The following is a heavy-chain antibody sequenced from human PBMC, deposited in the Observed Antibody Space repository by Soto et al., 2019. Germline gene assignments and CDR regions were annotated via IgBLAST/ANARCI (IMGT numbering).Heavy chain of an antibody. J-gene: IGHJ4*02. CDR2: ISSSGNYI. CDR1: GFTFSSYG. D-gene: IGHD4-17*01. CDR3: ARYAAEVTTFFDH. V-gene: IGHV3-21*01. Sequence: GGSLRLSCAASGFTFSSYGMNWVRQAPGKGLEWVSSISSSGNYIYYAGSVKGRFTISRDNAKNSLYLQMNSLRAEDTAVYYCARYAAEVTTFFDHWGQGTLVTVSS.